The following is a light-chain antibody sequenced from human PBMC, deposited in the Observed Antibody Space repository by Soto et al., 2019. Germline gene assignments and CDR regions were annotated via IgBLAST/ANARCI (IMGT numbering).Light chain of an antibody. J-gene: IGLJ2*01. Sequence: QSALTQPASVSGSPGQSITISCTGTSSDVGGYNYVSWYQQHPGKAPKLMIYDVSNRPSGVSNRFSGSKSGNTASLTISGLLDEDEGNYYCSSYTGSNVVFGGGTKVPVL. CDR3: SSYTGSNVV. CDR2: DVS. CDR1: SSDVGGYNY. V-gene: IGLV2-14*01.